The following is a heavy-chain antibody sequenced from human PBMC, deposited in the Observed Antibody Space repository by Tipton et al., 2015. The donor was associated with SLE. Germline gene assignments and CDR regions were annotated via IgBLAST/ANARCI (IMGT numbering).Heavy chain of an antibody. D-gene: IGHD4-17*01. J-gene: IGHJ4*02. V-gene: IGHV3-23*01. CDR1: GFTFSSYA. CDR2: ISSSGGST. Sequence: GSLRLSCAASGFTFSSYAMSWVRQAPGKGLEWVSTISSSGGSTYFADSVKGRFTISRDNAENLLFLQMNSVRAEDTAVYYCARDDYGGVFDLWGQGTLVTVS. CDR3: ARDDYGGVFDL.